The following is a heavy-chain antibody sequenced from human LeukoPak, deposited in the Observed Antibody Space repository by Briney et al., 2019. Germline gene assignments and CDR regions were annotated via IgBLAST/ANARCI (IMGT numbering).Heavy chain of an antibody. CDR2: IDPSDSYT. CDR3: ARLLIAAAGTGWYYYYGMDV. CDR1: GYSFTSYW. D-gene: IGHD6-13*01. Sequence: GESLKISCKGSGYSFTSYWISWVRQMPGKGLEWMGRIDPSDSYTNYSPSFQGHVTISADKSISTAYPQWSSLKASDTAMYYCARLLIAAAGTGWYYYYGMDVWGKGTTVTVSS. J-gene: IGHJ6*04. V-gene: IGHV5-10-1*01.